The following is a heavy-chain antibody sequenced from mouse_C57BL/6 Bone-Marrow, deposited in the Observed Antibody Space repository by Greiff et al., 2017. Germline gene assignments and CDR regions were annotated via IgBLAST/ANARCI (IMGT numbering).Heavy chain of an antibody. D-gene: IGHD2-4*01. J-gene: IGHJ2*01. CDR1: GYTFTSYW. V-gene: IGHV1-5*01. CDR3: TRYPIYYDYDGGYFDY. Sequence: EVQLQESGTVLARPGASVKMSCKTSGYTFTSYWMHWVKQRPGQGLEWIGAIYPGNSDTSYNQKFKGKAKLTAVTSASTAYMELSSLTNEDSAVYYCTRYPIYYDYDGGYFDYWGQGTTLTVSS. CDR2: IYPGNSDT.